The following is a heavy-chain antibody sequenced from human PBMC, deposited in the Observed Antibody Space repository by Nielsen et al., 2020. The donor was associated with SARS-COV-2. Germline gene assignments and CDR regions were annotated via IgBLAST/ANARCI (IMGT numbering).Heavy chain of an antibody. D-gene: IGHD1-7*01. V-gene: IGHV3-7*03. Sequence: GGSLRLSCAASGFTFSDYYMSWIRQAPGKGLEWVANIKQDGSEKYYVDSVKGRFTISRDNAKNSLYLQMNSLRAEDTAVYYCARVITGTTWAFDIWGQGTMVTVSS. J-gene: IGHJ3*02. CDR1: GFTFSDYY. CDR2: IKQDGSEK. CDR3: ARVITGTTWAFDI.